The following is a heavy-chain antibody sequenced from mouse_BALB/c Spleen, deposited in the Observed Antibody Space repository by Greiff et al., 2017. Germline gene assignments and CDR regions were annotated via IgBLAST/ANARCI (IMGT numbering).Heavy chain of an antibody. CDR2: IYPGSGST. V-gene: IGHV1S22*01. CDR1: GYTFTSYW. Sequence: LQQPGSELVRPGASVKLSCKASGYTFTSYWMHWVKQRPGQGLEWIGNIYPGSGSTNYDEKFKSKATLTVDTSSSTAYMQLSSLTSEDSAVYYCTRTPLDGYPDYWGQGTTLTVSS. CDR3: TRTPLDGYPDY. J-gene: IGHJ2*01. D-gene: IGHD2-3*01.